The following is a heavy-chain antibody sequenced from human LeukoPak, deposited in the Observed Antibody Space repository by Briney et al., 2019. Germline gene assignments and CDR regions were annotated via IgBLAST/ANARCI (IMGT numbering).Heavy chain of an antibody. V-gene: IGHV4-59*01. CDR2: IYYSGST. Sequence: SETLSLTCTVSGGSISSYYWSWIRQPPGKGLEWIGYIYYSGSTNYNPSLKSRVTISVDTAKNQFSLKLSSVTAADTAVYYCARGVVAAAGRTFDFWGQGTLVTVSS. CDR3: ARGVVAAAGRTFDF. D-gene: IGHD6-13*01. J-gene: IGHJ4*02. CDR1: GGSISSYY.